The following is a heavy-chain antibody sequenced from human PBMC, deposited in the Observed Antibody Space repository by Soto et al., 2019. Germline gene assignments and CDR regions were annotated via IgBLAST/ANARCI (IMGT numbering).Heavy chain of an antibody. V-gene: IGHV3-30-3*01. CDR1: GFTFSSYA. D-gene: IGHD4-17*01. J-gene: IGHJ4*02. Sequence: QVQLVESGGGVVQPGRSLRLSCAASGFTFSSYAMHWVRQAPGKGLEWVAVISYDGSNKYYADSVKGRFTISRDNSKNPLYLQMNSLRAEDTAVYYCARDLDGDSPGYWGQGTLVTVSS. CDR2: ISYDGSNK. CDR3: ARDLDGDSPGY.